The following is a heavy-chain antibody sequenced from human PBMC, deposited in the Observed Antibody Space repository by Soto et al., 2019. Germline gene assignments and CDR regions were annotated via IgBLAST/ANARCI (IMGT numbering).Heavy chain of an antibody. D-gene: IGHD6-6*01. CDR2: ISSGAITI. V-gene: IGHV3-11*01. CDR3: AGQYSSSSVEF. CDR1: GFTFSDYY. J-gene: IGHJ4*02. Sequence: VGSLRLSGAASGFTFSDYYMNWIRQAPGKGLEWVSYISSGAITIYYADSVKGRFTISRDNAKNSLYLQMNSLRAEDTAVYYCAGQYSSSSVEFWGQGTLVTVSS.